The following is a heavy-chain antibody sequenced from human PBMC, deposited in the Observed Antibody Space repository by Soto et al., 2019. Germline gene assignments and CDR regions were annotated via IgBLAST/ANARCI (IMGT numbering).Heavy chain of an antibody. CDR2: ISSSSSTK. J-gene: IGHJ4*02. CDR3: ARDERSRYYYDSSGYPLDY. CDR1: GFTFSSYS. V-gene: IGHV3-48*01. D-gene: IGHD3-22*01. Sequence: PGGSLRLSCAASGFTFSSYSMNWVRQAPGKGLEWVSYISSSSSTKYYADSVKGRFTISRDNSKNTLYLQMNSLRAEDTAVYYCARDERSRYYYDSSGYPLDYWGQGTLVTVSS.